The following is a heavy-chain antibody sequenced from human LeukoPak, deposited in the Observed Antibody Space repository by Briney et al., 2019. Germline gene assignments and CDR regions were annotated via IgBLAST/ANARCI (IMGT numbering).Heavy chain of an antibody. CDR1: GFTFSSYA. Sequence: GGSLRLSCAASGFTFSSYAMSWVRQPPGKGLQWVSTISSSGDSTDSADSVRGRLTISRDNSKNTLYLQMNSLRAEDTAVYYCAKGAYSYGYLFDYWGQGTLVTVSS. V-gene: IGHV3-23*01. CDR3: AKGAYSYGYLFDY. CDR2: ISSSGDST. J-gene: IGHJ4*02. D-gene: IGHD5-18*01.